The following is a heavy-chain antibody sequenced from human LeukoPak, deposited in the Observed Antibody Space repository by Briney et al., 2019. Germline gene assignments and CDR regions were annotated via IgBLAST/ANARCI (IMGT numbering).Heavy chain of an antibody. V-gene: IGHV4-31*03. CDR2: IYYSGST. CDR1: GGSISSGGYY. D-gene: IGHD2-2*01. CDR3: ARPMNPYYQRDAFDI. J-gene: IGHJ3*02. Sequence: PSETLSLTCTVSGGSISSGGYYWSWIRQHPGKGLEWIGYIYYSGSTYYNPSLKSRVTISVDTSKNQFSLKLSSVTAADTAVYYCARPMNPYYQRDAFDIWGQGTMVTVSS.